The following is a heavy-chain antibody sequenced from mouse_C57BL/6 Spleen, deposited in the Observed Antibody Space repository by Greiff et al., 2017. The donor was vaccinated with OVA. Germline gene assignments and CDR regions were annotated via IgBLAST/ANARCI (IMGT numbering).Heavy chain of an antibody. CDR2: ILPGSGST. CDR1: GYTFTGYW. CDR3: ARGENFGYYGSSPYAMDY. V-gene: IGHV1-9*01. Sequence: QVQLKQSGAELMKPGASVKLSCKATGYTFTGYWIEWVKQRPGHGLEWIGEILPGSGSTNYNEKFKGKATFTADTSSNTAYMQLSSLTTEDSAIYYCARGENFGYYGSSPYAMDYWGQGTSVTVSS. J-gene: IGHJ4*01. D-gene: IGHD1-1*01.